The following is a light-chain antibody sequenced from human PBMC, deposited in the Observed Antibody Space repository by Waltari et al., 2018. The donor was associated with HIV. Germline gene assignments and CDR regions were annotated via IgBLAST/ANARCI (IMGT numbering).Light chain of an antibody. CDR2: EVS. CDR1: SRDVGSYNL. CDR3: CSYAATSTFV. V-gene: IGLV2-23*02. Sequence: QSALTQPASVSGSPGQSITISCTGTSRDVGSYNLVPWYQQYPGKAPKLMIYEVSKRPSGVSNRFSGSKSGNTASLTISGLQAEDEADYYCCSYAATSTFVFGTGTKVTVL. J-gene: IGLJ1*01.